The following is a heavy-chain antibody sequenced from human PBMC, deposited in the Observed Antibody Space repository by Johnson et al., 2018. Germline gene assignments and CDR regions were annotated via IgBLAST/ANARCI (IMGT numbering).Heavy chain of an antibody. J-gene: IGHJ6*02. Sequence: QERLQESGPGLVKPSETLSLTCTVSGGSISSYYWSWIRQPPGKGLEWIGYIYYSWRTNNNPSLKSRVTISVDTSKNQFSLKLSSVTAADTAVYYCARGGGADYYYDMDVWGQGTTVTVSS. CDR3: ARGGGADYYYDMDV. CDR1: GGSISSYY. CDR2: IYYSWRT. D-gene: IGHD1-26*01. V-gene: IGHV4-59*01.